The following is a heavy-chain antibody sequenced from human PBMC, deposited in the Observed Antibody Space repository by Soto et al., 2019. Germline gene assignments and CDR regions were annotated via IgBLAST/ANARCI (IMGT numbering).Heavy chain of an antibody. Sequence: PSETLSLTCTVSGGSISGYYWSWIRQPPGKGLEWIGYIYYSGSTNYNPSLKSRVTISVDTSKNQFSLKLSSVTAADTAVYYCARVRSSGWFDYWGQGTLVTVSS. J-gene: IGHJ4*02. CDR2: IYYSGST. V-gene: IGHV4-59*01. CDR1: GGSISGYY. D-gene: IGHD6-19*01. CDR3: ARVRSSGWFDY.